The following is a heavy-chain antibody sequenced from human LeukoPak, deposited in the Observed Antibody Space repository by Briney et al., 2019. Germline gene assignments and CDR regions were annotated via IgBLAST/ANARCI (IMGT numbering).Heavy chain of an antibody. D-gene: IGHD3-22*01. CDR2: INPNSGGT. V-gene: IGHV1-2*02. CDR1: GYTFTGYY. CDR3: AKAYYYYDSSGYSFGLDAFDI. J-gene: IGHJ3*02. Sequence: ASVKVSCKASGYTFTGYYMHWVRQAPGQGLEWMGWINPNSGGTNYAQKFQGRVTMTRDTSISTAYMELSRLRFDDTAVYYCAKAYYYYDSSGYSFGLDAFDIWGQGTMVTVSS.